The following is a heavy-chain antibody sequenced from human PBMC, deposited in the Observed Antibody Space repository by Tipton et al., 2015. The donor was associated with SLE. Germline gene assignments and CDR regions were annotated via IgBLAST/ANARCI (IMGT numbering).Heavy chain of an antibody. CDR1: GFTVSSNY. D-gene: IGHD3-16*02. V-gene: IGHV3-53*05. CDR2: IYSGGST. CDR3: ARVRYTTGGAFDI. Sequence: SLRLSCAASGFTVSSNYMSWVRQAPGKGLEWVSVIYSGGSTYYADSVKGRFTISRDNSKNTLYLQMNSLRAEDTAVYYCARVRYTTGGAFDIWDQGTMVTVSS. J-gene: IGHJ3*02.